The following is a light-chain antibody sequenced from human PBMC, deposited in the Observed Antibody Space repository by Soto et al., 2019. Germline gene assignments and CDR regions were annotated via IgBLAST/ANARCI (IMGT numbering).Light chain of an antibody. J-gene: IGKJ5*01. CDR1: QSVTSNY. CDR2: GAS. V-gene: IGKV3-20*01. CDR3: QQYGSSSPTT. Sequence: EIMLTQSPGTLSLSPGEGATLSYRASQSVTSNYLAWYQQRPGQAPRLLIYGASSRATGIPDRFSGGGSGTDFTLTISRLEPEDFAVYYCQQYGSSSPTTFGQGTRLEIE.